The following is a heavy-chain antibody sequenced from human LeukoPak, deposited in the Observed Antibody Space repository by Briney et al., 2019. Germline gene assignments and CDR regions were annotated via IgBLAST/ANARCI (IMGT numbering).Heavy chain of an antibody. V-gene: IGHV4-39*07. CDR3: ARVGRQLVELDP. CDR2: IYYSGST. D-gene: IGHD6-6*01. CDR1: GGSISSSSYY. Sequence: SETLSLTCTVSGGSISSSSYYWGWIRQPPGKGLEWIGSIYYSGSTYYNPSLKSRVTISVDTSKNQFSLKLSSVTAADTAVYYCARVGRQLVELDPWGQGTLVTVSS. J-gene: IGHJ5*02.